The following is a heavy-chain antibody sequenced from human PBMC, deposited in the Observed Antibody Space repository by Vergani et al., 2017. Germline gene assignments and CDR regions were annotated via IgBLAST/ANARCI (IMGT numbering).Heavy chain of an antibody. Sequence: VQLVESGGGVVQPGRSLRLSCAASGFTFSSYSMNWVRQAPGKGLEWVSSISSSSSYIYYADSVKGRFTISRDNAKNSLYLQMNSLRAEDTAVYYCARVRAGYGMDVWGQGTTVTVSS. CDR1: GFTFSSYS. J-gene: IGHJ6*02. V-gene: IGHV3-21*01. CDR3: ARVRAGYGMDV. CDR2: ISSSSSYI.